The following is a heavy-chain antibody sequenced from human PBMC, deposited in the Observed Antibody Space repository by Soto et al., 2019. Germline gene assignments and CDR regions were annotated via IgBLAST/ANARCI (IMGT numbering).Heavy chain of an antibody. J-gene: IGHJ4*02. V-gene: IGHV3-30-3*01. CDR1: GFTLSSYA. Sequence: QVQLVESGGGVVQPGRSLRLSCAASGFTLSSYAMHWVRQAPGKGLEWVAVISYDGSNKYYADSVKGRFTISRDNSKNTLYLQMNSLRAEDTAVYYCARASAQWLVPFGYWGQGTLVTVSS. CDR2: ISYDGSNK. CDR3: ARASAQWLVPFGY. D-gene: IGHD6-19*01.